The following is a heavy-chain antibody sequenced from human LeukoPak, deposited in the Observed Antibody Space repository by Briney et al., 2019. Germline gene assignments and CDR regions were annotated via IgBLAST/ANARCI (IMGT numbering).Heavy chain of an antibody. CDR2: INHSGST. J-gene: IGHJ5*02. V-gene: IGHV4-34*01. CDR3: ARGMAEAYDYNWFDP. Sequence: SETLSLTCAVYGGSFSGYYWSWIRQPPGKGLEWIGEINHSGSTNYNPSLKSRVTISVDTSKNQFSLKLSSVTAADTAVYFCARGMAEAYDYNWFDPWGQGILVTVSS. D-gene: IGHD5-12*01. CDR1: GGSFSGYY.